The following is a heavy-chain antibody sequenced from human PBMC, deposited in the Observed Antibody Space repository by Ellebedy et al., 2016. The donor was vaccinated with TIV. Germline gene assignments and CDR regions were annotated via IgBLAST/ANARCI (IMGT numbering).Heavy chain of an antibody. CDR2: IDFSGTGT. J-gene: IGHJ4*02. CDR1: GFTFSIAG. Sequence: GGSLRLXXGASGFTFSIAGMTWVRQAPGKGLEWVATIDFSGTGTYYAGSVKGRFIISRDNTKNLVFLQMNSLGVEDTAVYYCARDGSEWSRDHWGQGTLVTVSS. D-gene: IGHD3-3*01. V-gene: IGHV3-21*06. CDR3: ARDGSEWSRDH.